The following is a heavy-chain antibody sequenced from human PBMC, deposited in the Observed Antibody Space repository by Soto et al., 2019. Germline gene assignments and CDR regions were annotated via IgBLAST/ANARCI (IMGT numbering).Heavy chain of an antibody. V-gene: IGHV3-48*01. D-gene: IGHD2-15*01. CDR3: ARGGGCSGGSCNFDY. J-gene: IGHJ4*02. Sequence: EVQLVESGGGLVQPGGSLRLSCAASGFTFSSYSMNWVRQAPGKGLEWVSYISSSSSTIYYAYSVKGRFTISRDNAKNSLYLPMNSLRAEDTAVYYCARGGGCSGGSCNFDYWGQGTLVTVSS. CDR2: ISSSSSTI. CDR1: GFTFSSYS.